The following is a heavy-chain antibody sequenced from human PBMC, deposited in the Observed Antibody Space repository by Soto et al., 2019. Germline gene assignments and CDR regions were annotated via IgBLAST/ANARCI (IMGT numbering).Heavy chain of an antibody. CDR3: ARDLWFGELSVGY. Sequence: PSETLSLTCTVSGGSISSYYWSWIRQPPGKGLEWIGYIYYSGSTNYNPSLKSRVTISVDTSKNQFSLKLSSVTAADTAVYYCARDLWFGELSVGYWGQGTLVTVSS. J-gene: IGHJ4*02. D-gene: IGHD3-10*01. V-gene: IGHV4-59*01. CDR2: IYYSGST. CDR1: GGSISSYY.